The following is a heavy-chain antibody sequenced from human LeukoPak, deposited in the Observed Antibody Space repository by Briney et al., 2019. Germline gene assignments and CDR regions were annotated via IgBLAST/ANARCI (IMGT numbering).Heavy chain of an antibody. CDR2: SRNKAKSYTT. CDR1: GFTFSDHF. J-gene: IGHJ4*02. Sequence: TGGSLRLSCAVSGFTFSDHFLDWVRQAPGKGLEWVGCSRNKAKSYTTEYAASVKGRFTISRDDSKNSLYLQMNSLETEDTAVYYCVRVGSVSGSDYLDYWGQGTLVTVSS. CDR3: VRVGSVSGSDYLDY. V-gene: IGHV3-72*01. D-gene: IGHD6-19*01.